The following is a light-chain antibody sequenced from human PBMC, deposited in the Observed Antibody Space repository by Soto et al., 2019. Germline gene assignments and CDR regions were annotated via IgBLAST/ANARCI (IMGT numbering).Light chain of an antibody. CDR1: QSVRSY. V-gene: IGKV3-11*01. CDR3: QQRSNWPLT. J-gene: IGKJ4*01. Sequence: EIVLTQSPATLSLSPGERATLSCRASQSVRSYLAWYQQKPGRAPRLLIYDASNRATGSPARFSGSGSGTDFTLTISSLEPEDFAVYYCQQRSNWPLTFGGGSKVDIK. CDR2: DAS.